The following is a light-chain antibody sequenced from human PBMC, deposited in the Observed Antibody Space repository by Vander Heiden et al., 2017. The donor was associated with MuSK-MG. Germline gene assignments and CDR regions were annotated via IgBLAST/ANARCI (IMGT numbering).Light chain of an antibody. CDR1: QSVSSG. V-gene: IGKV3-15*01. J-gene: IGKJ4*01. CDR2: GAS. CDR3: QQYNVWPPLT. Sequence: EIVMTQSPATLSVYPGERATLSCRASQSVSSGLAWYQHKPGQAPRLLIYGASTRATGIPARFSGSGYGTEFTLTISSRRSEDSAVYYCQQYNVWPPLTFGGGTKVEIK.